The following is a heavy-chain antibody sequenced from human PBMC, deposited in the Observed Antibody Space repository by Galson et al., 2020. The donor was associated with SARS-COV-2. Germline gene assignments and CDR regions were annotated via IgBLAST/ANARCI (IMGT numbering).Heavy chain of an antibody. CDR1: GFSLSTSGMC. CDR3: AWIQVAAAGTPFDY. J-gene: IGHJ4*02. D-gene: IGHD6-13*01. Sequence: SGPTLVKPTQTLTLTCTFSGFSLSTSGMCVSWIRQPPGKALEWLARIDWDDDKYYSTSLKTRLTISKDTSKNQVVLTMTNMDPVDTATYYCAWIQVAAAGTPFDYWGQGTLVTVSS. V-gene: IGHV2-70*11. CDR2: IDWDDDK.